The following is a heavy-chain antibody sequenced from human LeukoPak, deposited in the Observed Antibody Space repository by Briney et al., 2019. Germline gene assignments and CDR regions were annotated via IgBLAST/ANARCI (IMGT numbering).Heavy chain of an antibody. V-gene: IGHV1-69*05. D-gene: IGHD6-13*01. J-gene: IGHJ4*02. CDR1: GGTFSSYA. CDR3: ARGSSSWYFGY. CDR2: IIPIFGTA. Sequence: ASVKVSCTASGGTFSSYAISWVRQAPGQGLEWMGGIIPIFGTANYAQKFQGRVTMTRDTSTSTVYMELSSLRSEDTAVYYCARGSSSWYFGYWGQGTLVTVSS.